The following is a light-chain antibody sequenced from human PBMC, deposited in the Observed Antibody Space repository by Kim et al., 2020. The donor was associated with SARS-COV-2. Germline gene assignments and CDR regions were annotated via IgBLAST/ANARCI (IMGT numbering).Light chain of an antibody. CDR2: DAS. CDR1: QSVSNY. CDR3: QQRSNWPLT. V-gene: IGKV3-11*01. Sequence: CPGERATLSCRASQSVSNYLAWYQQKPGQAPRLLICDASKRAEGIPARFSGSGSGTDFTLTINSLESEDFAVYYCQQRSNWPLTSGGGTKVDIK. J-gene: IGKJ4*01.